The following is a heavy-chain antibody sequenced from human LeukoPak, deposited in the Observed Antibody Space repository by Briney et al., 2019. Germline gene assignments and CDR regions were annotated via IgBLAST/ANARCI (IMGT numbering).Heavy chain of an antibody. J-gene: IGHJ6*02. Sequence: GGSLRLPCAASGFTFSSYGMHWVRQAPGKGLEWVAVIWYDGSNKYYADSVKGRFTISRDNSKNTLYLQMNSLRAEDTAVYYCARDSYGMDVWGQGTTVTVSS. V-gene: IGHV3-33*01. CDR2: IWYDGSNK. CDR3: ARDSYGMDV. CDR1: GFTFSSYG.